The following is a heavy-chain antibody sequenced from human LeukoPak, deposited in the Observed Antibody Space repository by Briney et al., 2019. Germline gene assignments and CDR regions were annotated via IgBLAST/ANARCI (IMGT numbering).Heavy chain of an antibody. CDR2: FDPEDGET. CDR3: ASPTPNNRYYDILTGYYPIDY. J-gene: IGHJ4*02. V-gene: IGHV1-24*01. CDR1: GYTLTELS. Sequence: ASVKVSCKVSGYTLTELSMHWVRQAPGKGLEWMGGFDPEDGETIYAQKFQGRVTMTEDTSTDTAYMELSSLRSEDTAVYYCASPTPNNRYYDILTGYYPIDYWGQGTLVTVSS. D-gene: IGHD3-9*01.